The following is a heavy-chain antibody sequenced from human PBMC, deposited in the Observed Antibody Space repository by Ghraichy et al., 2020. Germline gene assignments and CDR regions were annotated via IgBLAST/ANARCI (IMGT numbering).Heavy chain of an antibody. Sequence: GGSLRLSCAASGFTFSGYSLHWVRQAPGSGLEWVTVVSYDGNTKFYADSVKGRFTISRDNSQNTLYLQMNSLRPEDTAVYYCVRRAVPTDPGAFDYWGQGTQVTVSS. D-gene: IGHD2-2*01. CDR2: VSYDGNTK. CDR3: VRRAVPTDPGAFDY. V-gene: IGHV3-30-3*01. J-gene: IGHJ4*02. CDR1: GFTFSGYS.